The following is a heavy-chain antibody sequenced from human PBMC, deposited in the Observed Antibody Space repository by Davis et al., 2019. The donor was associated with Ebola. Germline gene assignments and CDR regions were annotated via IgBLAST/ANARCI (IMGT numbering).Heavy chain of an antibody. Sequence: GGSLRLSCAASGFPFSYYWMHWVRQAPGKGLEWVSTLGTSADTYYADSVKGRFTISRDNSKNTLYLQMNGLRVEDTAIYYCARDLGYNFDSNFEYWGRGTLVTVSS. CDR2: LGTSADT. CDR1: GFPFSYYW. J-gene: IGHJ4*02. CDR3: ARDLGYNFDSNFEY. D-gene: IGHD5-24*01. V-gene: IGHV3-69-1*01.